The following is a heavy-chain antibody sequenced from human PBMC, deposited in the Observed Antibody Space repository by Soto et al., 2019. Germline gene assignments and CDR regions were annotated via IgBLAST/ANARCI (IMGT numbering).Heavy chain of an antibody. D-gene: IGHD4-17*01. CDR2: IKQDGSEK. CDR3: ARGAYDYGDYVDAFDI. CDR1: GFTFSNYW. V-gene: IGHV3-7*01. J-gene: IGHJ3*02. Sequence: EVQLVESGGGLVQPGGSLRLSCVVSGFTFSNYWMSWVRQAPGKGLEWVADIKQDGSEKYYVDSVKGRFTISRDNAKNSLYLQKSSLGSEDTAMYYGARGAYDYGDYVDAFDIWGQGTMVTVSS.